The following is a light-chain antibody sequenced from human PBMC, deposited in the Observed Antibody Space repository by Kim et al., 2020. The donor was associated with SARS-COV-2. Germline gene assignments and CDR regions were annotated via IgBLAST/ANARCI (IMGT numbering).Light chain of an antibody. J-gene: IGKJ2*01. Sequence: ASVGNKVTIPCRASQNIGSYLAWYQHKPGKAPTLLVYQASSLESGVPSRFSGSGSETEFILTINSLQPDDFATYYCQHYNSYPYTFGQGAKLEIK. CDR1: QNIGSY. CDR3: QHYNSYPYT. V-gene: IGKV1-5*03. CDR2: QAS.